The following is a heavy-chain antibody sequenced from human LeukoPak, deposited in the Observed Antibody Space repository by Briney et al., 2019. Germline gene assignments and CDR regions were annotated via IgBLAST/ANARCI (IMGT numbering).Heavy chain of an antibody. V-gene: IGHV1-58*01. CDR1: GFTHTSSA. J-gene: IGHJ4*02. Sequence: SVKVSRKASGFTHTSSAVQGVRQARGQGLEWIGWIVVCTRNTKYAQKLQERVTITRDKSTSTAYMELSSLRSEGTAVYYCAAGLLSYFWGQGTMVSVSS. CDR2: IVVCTRNT. D-gene: IGHD4/OR15-4a*01. CDR3: AAGLLSYF.